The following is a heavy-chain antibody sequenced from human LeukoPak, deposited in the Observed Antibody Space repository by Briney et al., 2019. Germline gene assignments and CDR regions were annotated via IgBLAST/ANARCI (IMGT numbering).Heavy chain of an antibody. CDR1: GASITSGAYY. CDR2: VYYSGTI. J-gene: IGHJ5*02. D-gene: IGHD4/OR15-4a*01. CDR3: ARRDYAAWFDP. Sequence: SETLSLTCSVSGASITSGAYYWAWLRQPPGKGLEWIGSVYYSGTINFNPSLKGRVSISRDMSKNQFSLNLNSVNATDTAVYYCARRDYAAWFDPWGQGTLVTVSS. V-gene: IGHV4-39*07.